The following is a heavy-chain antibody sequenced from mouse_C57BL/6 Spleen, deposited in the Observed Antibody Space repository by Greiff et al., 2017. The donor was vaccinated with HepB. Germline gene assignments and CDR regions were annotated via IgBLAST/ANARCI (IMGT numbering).Heavy chain of an antibody. CDR3: AREGVGRARVCDY. Sequence: QVQLQQPGAELVKPGASVKLSCKASGYTFTSYWMQWVKQRPGQGLEWIGEIEPSDSYTNYNQKFKGKATLTVDTSSSTAYMQLSSLTSEDAAVYYCAREGVGRARVCDYWGQGTTLTVSS. J-gene: IGHJ2*01. D-gene: IGHD4-1*01. V-gene: IGHV1-50*01. CDR1: GYTFTSYW. CDR2: IEPSDSYT.